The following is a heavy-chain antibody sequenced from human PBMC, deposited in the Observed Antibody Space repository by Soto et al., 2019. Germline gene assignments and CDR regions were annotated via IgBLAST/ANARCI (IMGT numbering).Heavy chain of an antibody. CDR1: GFSLTSNDVG. J-gene: IGHJ4*02. Sequence: SVPTLVNPTQTLTLTCTFSGFSLTSNDVGVGWLRQPPGKALDCLALIYWDDDKRYSPSLKSRLTITKDTSKNQVVRRMTNMEPVDTSTYDCAHSRYSRTSFDYWGQGTLVTVSS. V-gene: IGHV2-5*02. D-gene: IGHD6-13*01. CDR2: IYWDDDK. CDR3: AHSRYSRTSFDY.